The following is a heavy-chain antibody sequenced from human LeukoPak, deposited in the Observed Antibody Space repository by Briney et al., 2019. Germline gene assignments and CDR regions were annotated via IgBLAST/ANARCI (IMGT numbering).Heavy chain of an antibody. D-gene: IGHD6-6*01. V-gene: IGHV3-48*01. CDR1: LFPFRRYS. CDR3: ARKNTSSSEDY. Sequence: PGGSLRLSCVASLFPFRRYSMHWVRQAPGHGLEWVSFIRGSRSIIDYADSVKGRFTISRDNGKNSLFLHINSLRAEDTAVYYCARKNTSSSEDYWGQGTLVSVFS. CDR2: IRGSRSII. J-gene: IGHJ4*02.